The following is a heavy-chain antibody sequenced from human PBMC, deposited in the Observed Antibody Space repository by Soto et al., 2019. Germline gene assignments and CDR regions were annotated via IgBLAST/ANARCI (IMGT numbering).Heavy chain of an antibody. CDR3: ARDVDTAMVDY. D-gene: IGHD5-18*01. J-gene: IGHJ4*02. CDR2: IWYDGSNK. CDR1: GFTFSSYG. V-gene: IGHV3-33*01. Sequence: GGSLRLSCAASGFTFSSYGMHWVRQAPGKGLEWVAVIWYDGSNKYYADSVKGRFTISRDNSKNTLYLQMNSLRAEDTAVYYCARDVDTAMVDYWGQGTLVTVSS.